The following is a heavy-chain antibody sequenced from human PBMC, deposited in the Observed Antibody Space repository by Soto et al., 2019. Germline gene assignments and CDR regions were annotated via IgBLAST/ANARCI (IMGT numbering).Heavy chain of an antibody. CDR2: IHYIGST. CDR3: ARRRQLGHYYYMDV. V-gene: IGHV4-59*08. Sequence: QSPTLSLTCTVSDGSVSGSYWSWIRQSPGKGLEWIGYIHYIGSTNYNPSLKSRVTMSVDTSKNQFSLKLSSVTAADTAVYYCARRRQLGHYYYMDVWGKGTTVTVSS. D-gene: IGHD6-6*01. J-gene: IGHJ6*03. CDR1: DGSVSGSY.